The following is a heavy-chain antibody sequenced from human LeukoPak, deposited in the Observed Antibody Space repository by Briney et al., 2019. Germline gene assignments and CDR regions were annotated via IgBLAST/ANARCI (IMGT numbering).Heavy chain of an antibody. CDR2: IIPILGIA. Sequence: SVKVSCKASGYTFTSYYMHWVRQAPGQGLEWMGRIIPILGIANYAQKFQGRVTITADKSTSTAYMELSSLRSEDTAVYYCARGMEYYYYGMDVWGQGTTVTVSS. D-gene: IGHD2-8*01. CDR1: GYTFTSYY. J-gene: IGHJ6*02. CDR3: ARGMEYYYYGMDV. V-gene: IGHV1-69*04.